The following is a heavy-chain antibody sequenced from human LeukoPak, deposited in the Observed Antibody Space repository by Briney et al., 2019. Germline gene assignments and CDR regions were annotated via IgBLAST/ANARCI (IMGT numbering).Heavy chain of an antibody. Sequence: SQTLSLTCADSGGSISSGGYCWSWIRQPPGKGLEWMGYIYHSGSTYYNTSLKSRVPIPVDRSKNHFSLNLTSVTAGTTAVYYCAREEYCSGGSCDNWFDPWGQGTLLTVSS. CDR2: IYHSGST. D-gene: IGHD2-15*01. CDR1: GGSISSGGYC. CDR3: AREEYCSGGSCDNWFDP. V-gene: IGHV4-30-2*01. J-gene: IGHJ5*02.